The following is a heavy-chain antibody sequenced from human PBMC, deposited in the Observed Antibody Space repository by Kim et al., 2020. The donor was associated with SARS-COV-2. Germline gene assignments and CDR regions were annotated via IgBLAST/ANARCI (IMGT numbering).Heavy chain of an antibody. Sequence: GGSLRLSYAASGFIFRRNAMNWVRQAPGKAPEWVACISADAKTPHYAVSVRGRFTISRDNTKNAVFLEMRSLRPEDTAIYYCVRDDDAGAPRAFDIWGQGTMVTVAS. CDR2: ISADAKTP. V-gene: IGHV3-23*01. D-gene: IGHD2-2*01. J-gene: IGHJ3*02. CDR1: GFIFRRNA. CDR3: VRDDDAGAPRAFDI.